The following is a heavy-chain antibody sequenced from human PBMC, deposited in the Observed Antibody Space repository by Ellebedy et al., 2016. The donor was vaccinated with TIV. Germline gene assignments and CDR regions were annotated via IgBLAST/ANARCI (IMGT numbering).Heavy chain of an antibody. Sequence: MPSETLSLTCGVYGGPFSGYHWSWIRQPPGQGLAWLGEINHSGSTNYNPSVKSRITMSVDTHREQFSLKLSSVTAADTAIYFCAGAYLGDPHWFDPWGQGIPVIVSS. J-gene: IGHJ5*02. CDR2: INHSGST. V-gene: IGHV4-34*10. CDR3: AGAYLGDPHWFDP. D-gene: IGHD3-16*01. CDR1: GGPFSGYH.